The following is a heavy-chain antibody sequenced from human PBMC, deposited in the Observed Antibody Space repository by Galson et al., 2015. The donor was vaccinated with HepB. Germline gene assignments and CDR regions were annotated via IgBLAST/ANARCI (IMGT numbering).Heavy chain of an antibody. CDR2: TYYRSKWYN. V-gene: IGHV6-1*01. D-gene: IGHD6-19*01. CDR1: GDSVSSYNAA. J-gene: IGHJ4*02. Sequence: CAISGDSVSSYNAAWNWIRQSPSRGLEWLGRTYYRSKWYNDYAVSVKSRVTINPDTSKNQFSLQLNSVTPEDTAVYYCARDRGSSGWYDSVYFDYWGQGTLVSVSS. CDR3: ARDRGSSGWYDSVYFDY.